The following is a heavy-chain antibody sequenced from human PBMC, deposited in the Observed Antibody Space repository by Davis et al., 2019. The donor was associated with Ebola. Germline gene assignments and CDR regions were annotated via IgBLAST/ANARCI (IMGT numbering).Heavy chain of an antibody. CDR3: AYGGNFPDAFDI. J-gene: IGHJ3*02. CDR2: IYYSGST. Sequence: MPSETLSLTCTVSGGSISSYYWSWIRQPPGKGLEWIGYIYYSGSTNYNPSLTSRVTISVDTSKNQFSLKLSSVTAADTAVYYCAYGGNFPDAFDIWGQGTMVTVSS. V-gene: IGHV4-59*08. D-gene: IGHD4-23*01. CDR1: GGSISSYY.